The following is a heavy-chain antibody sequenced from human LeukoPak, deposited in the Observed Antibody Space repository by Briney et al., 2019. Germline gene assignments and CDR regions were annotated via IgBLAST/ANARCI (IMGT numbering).Heavy chain of an antibody. Sequence: GGSLRLSCAASGFTFSSYAMSWVRQAPGKGLEWVSAISGSGGSTYYPDSVEGRFTISKDNSKNTLYLQMNSLRAEDTAVYYCAKAPNIMCTNGVCPFDYWGQGTLVTVSS. CDR3: AKAPNIMCTNGVCPFDY. J-gene: IGHJ4*02. CDR2: ISGSGGST. CDR1: GFTFSSYA. V-gene: IGHV3-23*01. D-gene: IGHD2-8*01.